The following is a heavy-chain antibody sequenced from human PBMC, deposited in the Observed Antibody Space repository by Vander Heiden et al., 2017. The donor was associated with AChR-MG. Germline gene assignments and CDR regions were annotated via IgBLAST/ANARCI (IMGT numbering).Heavy chain of an antibody. CDR1: GGSISGYY. CDR2: VYYSGFT. CDR3: ARCRGGGSCYSGADY. V-gene: IGHV4-59*01. J-gene: IGHJ4*02. D-gene: IGHD2-15*01. Sequence: QVQVQESGPGLVKPSETLSLTCSVSGGSISGYYWSWIRLPPGKGLEWIGYVYYSGFTKYSPSLKSRVTISVDTSKNQFSLKLTSVTAADTAVYYCARCRGGGSCYSGADYWGQGTLVTVSS.